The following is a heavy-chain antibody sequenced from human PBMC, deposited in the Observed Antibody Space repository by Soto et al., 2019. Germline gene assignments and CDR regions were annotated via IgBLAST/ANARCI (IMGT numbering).Heavy chain of an antibody. CDR2: IYYSGST. J-gene: IGHJ4*02. V-gene: IGHV4-31*03. D-gene: IGHD3-10*01. CDR1: CGSISSAGYY. Sequence: QVQLQESGPGLVKPSQTLSLTCTVSCGSISSAGYYWSWIRQHPGKGLEWIGYIYYSGSTYYNPSLKSRVTISVDTSKNKCSLKLSSVIAADTAVYYCATYGSGTYYPTTFDYWGQGTLVTVSS. CDR3: ATYGSGTYYPTTFDY.